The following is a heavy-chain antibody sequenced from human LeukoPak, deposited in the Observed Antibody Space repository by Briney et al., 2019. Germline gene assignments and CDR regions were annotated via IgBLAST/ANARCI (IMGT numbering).Heavy chain of an antibody. CDR1: GYTFTSYY. D-gene: IGHD2/OR15-2a*01. J-gene: IGHJ6*03. CDR3: ARDLSDGYYYYYMDV. V-gene: IGHV1-46*01. Sequence: ASVKVSCKASGYTFTSYYMHWVRQAPGQGLEWMGIINPSGGSTSYAQKFQGRVTMTRDTSISTAYMELSRLRSDDTAVYYCARDLSDGYYYYYMDVWGKGTTVTVSS. CDR2: INPSGGST.